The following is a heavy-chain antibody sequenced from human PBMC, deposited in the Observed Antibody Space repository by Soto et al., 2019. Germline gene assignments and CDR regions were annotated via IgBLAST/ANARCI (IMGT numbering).Heavy chain of an antibody. V-gene: IGHV1-3*05. D-gene: IGHD2-21*02. J-gene: IGHJ4*02. CDR1: GYTFTSYA. CDR3: ARAWVVVTAPDY. CDR2: INAGNGNT. Sequence: QVQLVQSGAEEKKPGASVKVSCKASGYTFTSYAMHWVRQAPGQRREWMGWINAGNGNTKYSQKFQGRVTITRDTSASTAYMELSSLISEDTALYYCARAWVVVTAPDYWGQGTLVTVSS.